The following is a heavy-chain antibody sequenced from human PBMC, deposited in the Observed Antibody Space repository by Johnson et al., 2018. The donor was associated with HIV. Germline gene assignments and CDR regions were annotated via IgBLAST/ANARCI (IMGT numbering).Heavy chain of an antibody. CDR3: ASLYVFDI. CDR2: ISYDGPNK. V-gene: IGHV3-30-3*01. Sequence: QVQLVESGGGVVQPGRSLRLSCVASGFTFSSYAMHWVRQAPGKGLEWVALISYDGPNKYYADSVKGRFTISRDNAKNSLYLQMNSLRAEDTAVYYCASLYVFDIWGQGTMVTVSS. CDR1: GFTFSSYA. J-gene: IGHJ3*02.